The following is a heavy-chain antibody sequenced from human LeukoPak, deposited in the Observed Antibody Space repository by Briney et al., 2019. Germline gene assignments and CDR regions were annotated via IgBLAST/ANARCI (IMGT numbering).Heavy chain of an antibody. V-gene: IGHV3-30*12. CDR2: IDPDGNDN. CDR3: ARDSDTSGNHWFFDV. Sequence: PGTSLRLSCAASGFTFHNFGMVWVRQPPGKGLQWVAAIDPDGNDNYYADSARGRYVISRDNSKNTLYLQIYSLTVMDTAVYYCARDSDTSGNHWFFDVWGRGTLVIASS. CDR1: GFTFHNFG. D-gene: IGHD6-19*01. J-gene: IGHJ2*01.